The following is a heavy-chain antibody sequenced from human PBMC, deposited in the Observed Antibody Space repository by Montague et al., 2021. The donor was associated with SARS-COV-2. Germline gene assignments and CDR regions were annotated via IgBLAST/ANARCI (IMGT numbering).Heavy chain of an antibody. D-gene: IGHD2-8*01. CDR2: TYYRSKWYN. V-gene: IGHV6-1*01. CDR3: ARDDPYCTNGVCYTGNWFDP. CDR1: GDSVTGKRDA. Sequence: CAISGDSVTGKRDAGKWSKHTPSNGLHWLGRTYYRSKWYNDYAVSVKSRITINPDTSKNQFSLQLNSVTPEDTAVYYCARDDPYCTNGVCYTGNWFDPWGQGTLVTVSS. J-gene: IGHJ5*02.